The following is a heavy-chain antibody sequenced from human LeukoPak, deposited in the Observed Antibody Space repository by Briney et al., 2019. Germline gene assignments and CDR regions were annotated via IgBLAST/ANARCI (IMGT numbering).Heavy chain of an antibody. D-gene: IGHD3-3*01. V-gene: IGHV3-11*01. CDR1: RFTFSDYY. Sequence: GGSLRLSCAASRFTFSDYYMRWIRQAPGKGLEWVSYISSSGSTIYYADSVKGRFTISRDNAKNSLYLQMNSLRAEDTAVYYCAKVPWSGWYYFAYWGPWTLVTVSS. J-gene: IGHJ4*02. CDR2: ISSSGSTI. CDR3: AKVPWSGWYYFAY.